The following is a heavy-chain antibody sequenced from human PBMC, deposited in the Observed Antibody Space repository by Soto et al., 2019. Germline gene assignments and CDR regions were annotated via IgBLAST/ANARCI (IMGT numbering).Heavy chain of an antibody. CDR2: MFYVGAT. V-gene: IGHV4-30-4*01. CDR3: ARVVRFCSSPSCRGRNWFDP. J-gene: IGHJ5*02. D-gene: IGHD2-2*01. Sequence: QVQLQESGPGLVEPSQTLSLTCSVSGGSISSGDYYWSWIRQPPGKGLEWIGYMFYVGATYYNQSLKSRVTISVDTSKNQFSLNLSSVTAADTAVYHCARVVRFCSSPSCRGRNWFDPWGQGTLVTVTS. CDR1: GGSISSGDYY.